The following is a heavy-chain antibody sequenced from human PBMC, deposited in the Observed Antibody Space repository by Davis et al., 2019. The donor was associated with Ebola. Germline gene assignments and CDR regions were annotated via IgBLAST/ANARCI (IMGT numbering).Heavy chain of an antibody. V-gene: IGHV4-34*01. J-gene: IGHJ5*02. D-gene: IGHD5-18*01. CDR3: ARGLGVQLWLSLNWFEP. Sequence: GSLRLSCAVYGGPSSGYYLTRIRQPPGKGLEWIGEINHSGSTNYNPSLKSRVTISVDTSKNQFSLKLSSVTAADTAVYYCARGLGVQLWLSLNWFEPWGQGTLVTVSS. CDR2: INHSGST. CDR1: GGPSSGYY.